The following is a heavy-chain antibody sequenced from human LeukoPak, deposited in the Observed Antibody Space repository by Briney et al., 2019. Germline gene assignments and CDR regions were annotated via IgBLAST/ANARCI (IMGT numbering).Heavy chain of an antibody. CDR3: AKPSGLPGGWFDP. CDR1: GFTFSSYA. CDR2: ISYDGSNK. Sequence: GRSLRLSCAASGFTFSSYAMHWVRQAPGKGLEWVAVISYDGSNKYYADSVKGRFTISRDNSKNTLYLQMNSLRAEDTAVYYCAKPSGLPGGWFDPWGQGTLVTVSS. J-gene: IGHJ5*02. V-gene: IGHV3-30*04. D-gene: IGHD5-12*01.